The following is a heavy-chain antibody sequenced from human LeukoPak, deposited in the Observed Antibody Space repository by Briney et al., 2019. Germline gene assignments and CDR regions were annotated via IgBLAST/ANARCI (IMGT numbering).Heavy chain of an antibody. CDR3: AKRAVPGNAFFDN. CDR2: ISGSGGST. Sequence: GGSLKLSCAASGFTFSNYAMTWVRQESGKGLEWVSAISGSGGSTYYADSVKGRFTISRDNSKNTLFLQMNSLRAEDTAVYYCAKRAVPGNAFFDNWGQGTLVTVSS. CDR1: GFTFSNYA. D-gene: IGHD6-19*01. V-gene: IGHV3-23*01. J-gene: IGHJ4*02.